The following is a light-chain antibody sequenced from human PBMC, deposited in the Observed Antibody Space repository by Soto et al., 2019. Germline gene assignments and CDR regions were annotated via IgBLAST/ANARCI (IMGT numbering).Light chain of an antibody. Sequence: QSVLTQPASVSGSPGQSITISCTGTSSDVGGYNHVSWYQQHPGKAPKLMIYDVTDRPSGVSTRFSGSKSGNTASLAISGLQAEDEADYYCNSYTSTKTLVFGGGTKLTV. V-gene: IGLV2-14*03. CDR2: DVT. CDR1: SSDVGGYNH. CDR3: NSYTSTKTLV. J-gene: IGLJ2*01.